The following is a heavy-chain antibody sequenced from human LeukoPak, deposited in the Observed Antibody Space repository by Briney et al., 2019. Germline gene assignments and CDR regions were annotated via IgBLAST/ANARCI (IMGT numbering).Heavy chain of an antibody. CDR3: ALGSRGVMTDWFDP. CDR2: IIPMFGTA. CDR1: GYTFTSYG. Sequence: SVKVSCKASGYTFTSYGISWVRQAPGQGLEWMGGIIPMFGTANYAQKYQGRVTITADESTSTAHIELSSLRSEDTAMYCCALGSRGVMTDWFDPWGQGTLVTVSS. V-gene: IGHV1-69*13. D-gene: IGHD3-10*01. J-gene: IGHJ5*02.